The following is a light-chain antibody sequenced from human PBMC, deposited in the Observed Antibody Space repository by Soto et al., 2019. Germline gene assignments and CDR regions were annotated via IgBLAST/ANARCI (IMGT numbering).Light chain of an antibody. CDR1: QSVTSNY. CDR2: DAS. Sequence: EIVLTQSPGTLSLSPGERATLSCRASQSVTSNYLAWHQQKPGQAPRLLIYDASTMATGIPERFSGSGSGTDFTLTISRLEPEDFAVYYCQQYGSSPFTFGPGTKVDIK. V-gene: IGKV3-20*01. J-gene: IGKJ3*01. CDR3: QQYGSSPFT.